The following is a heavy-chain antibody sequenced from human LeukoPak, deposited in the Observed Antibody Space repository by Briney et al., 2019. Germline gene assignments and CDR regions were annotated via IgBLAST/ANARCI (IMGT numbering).Heavy chain of an antibody. V-gene: IGHV1-2*04. CDR2: VNPNSGGT. CDR1: GYTFTDYF. Sequence: ASVTVSCKASGYTFTDYFIHWVRQAPGQGLEWMGRVNPNSGGTNYAQEFQGWVTMTRDTSITTAYMELSRLRSDDTAMYYCARDTDTSASYDYWGQGALVTVSS. CDR3: ARDTDTSASYDY. D-gene: IGHD6-19*01. J-gene: IGHJ4*02.